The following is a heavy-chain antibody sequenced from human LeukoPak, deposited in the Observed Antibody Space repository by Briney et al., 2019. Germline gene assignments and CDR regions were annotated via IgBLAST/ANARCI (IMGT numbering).Heavy chain of an antibody. CDR3: ARGTSSRWLVLFDY. J-gene: IGHJ4*02. V-gene: IGHV1-8*01. Sequence: ASVKVSCKTSGYTFTTYEINWVRQAAGKGLEWMGWVNPNIGNTAVAQKFQGRVTMTRDTSISTAYMELSRLRSDDTAVYYCARGTSSRWLVLFDYWGQGTLVTVSS. CDR1: GYTFTTYE. D-gene: IGHD6-19*01. CDR2: VNPNIGNT.